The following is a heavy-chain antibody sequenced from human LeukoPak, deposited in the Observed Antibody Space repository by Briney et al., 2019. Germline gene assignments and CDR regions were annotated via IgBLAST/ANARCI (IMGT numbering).Heavy chain of an antibody. CDR2: IYYSGST. J-gene: IGHJ3*02. V-gene: IGHV4-59*01. D-gene: IGHD3-22*01. Sequence: SETLSLTCAVSVGYISSYYWSWIRQPPGKGLEWIGYIYYSGSTNYNPSLKSRVTISLDTSKNQFSLKLTSVTAADTAVYYCATFRPYDSSGPTPFDIWGQGTMVTVSS. CDR3: ATFRPYDSSGPTPFDI. CDR1: VGYISSYY.